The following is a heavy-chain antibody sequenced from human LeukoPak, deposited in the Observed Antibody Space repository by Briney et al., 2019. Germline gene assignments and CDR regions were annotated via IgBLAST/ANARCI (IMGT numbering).Heavy chain of an antibody. CDR1: GYTFTSYG. CDR3: ARRDFWSGYYTNDY. CDR2: ISAYNGNT. V-gene: IGHV1-18*01. Sequence: ASVKVSCKASGYTFTSYGISWVRQAPGQGLEWMGWISAYNGNTNYAQKLQGRVTMTTNTSTSTAYMELRSLRSDDTAVYYCARRDFWSGYYTNDYWGQGTLVTVSS. J-gene: IGHJ4*02. D-gene: IGHD3-3*01.